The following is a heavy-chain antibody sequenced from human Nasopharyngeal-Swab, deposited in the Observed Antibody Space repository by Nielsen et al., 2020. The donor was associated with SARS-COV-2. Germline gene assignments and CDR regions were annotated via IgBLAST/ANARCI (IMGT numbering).Heavy chain of an antibody. Sequence: ASVKVSCKASGYTFTSYDINWARQATGQGLEWMGWMNPNSGNPGYAQKFQGRVTMTRNTSISTAYMELSSLRSEDTAVYYCARGLGRLSQNDYWGQGTLVTVSS. CDR3: ARGLGRLSQNDY. D-gene: IGHD3-16*02. V-gene: IGHV1-8*01. CDR2: MNPNSGNP. J-gene: IGHJ4*02. CDR1: GYTFTSYD.